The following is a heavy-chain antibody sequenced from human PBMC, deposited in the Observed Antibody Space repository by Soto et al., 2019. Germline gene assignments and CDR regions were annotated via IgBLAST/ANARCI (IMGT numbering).Heavy chain of an antibody. CDR2: INSDGSTA. D-gene: IGHD1-26*01. J-gene: IGHJ4*02. Sequence: GGSLRLSCAASGFTFSTYWLLWVRQDPRKGLVWVSRINSDGSTATYADSVKGRFPISRDNAKNSLFLQMNCLRSEPTALYYCARGAKGHWLVYSWRQRSLVTVSS. CDR3: ARGAKGHWLVYS. V-gene: IGHV3-74*01. CDR1: GFTFSTYW.